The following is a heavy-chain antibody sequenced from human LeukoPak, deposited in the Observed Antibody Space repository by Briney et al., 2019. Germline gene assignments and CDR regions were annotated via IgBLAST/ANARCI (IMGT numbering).Heavy chain of an antibody. Sequence: SETLSLTCTVSGGSISSSSYYWGWIRQPPGKGLEWIGSIYYSGSTYYNPSLKSRVTISVDTSKNQFSLKLSSVTAADTAVYYCASDYGDYFVSADYWGQGTLVTVSS. J-gene: IGHJ4*02. V-gene: IGHV4-39*01. CDR2: IYYSGST. CDR3: ASDYGDYFVSADY. CDR1: GGSISSSSYY. D-gene: IGHD4-17*01.